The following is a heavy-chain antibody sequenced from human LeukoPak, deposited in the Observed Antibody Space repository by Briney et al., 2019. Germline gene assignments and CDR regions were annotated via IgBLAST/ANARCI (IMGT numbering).Heavy chain of an antibody. J-gene: IGHJ4*02. CDR2: IYYSGST. V-gene: IGHV4-39*01. CDR3: ARHASVSGNWPRPLDY. CDR1: GGSISSSSYY. Sequence: ASETLSLTCTVSGGSISSSSYYWGRVRQPPGKGLEWIANIYYSGSTYYSPSLRSRVTISVDTSKNQFSLKLTSVTAADTAVYYCARHASVSGNWPRPLDYWGQGSLVTVSS. D-gene: IGHD3-3*01.